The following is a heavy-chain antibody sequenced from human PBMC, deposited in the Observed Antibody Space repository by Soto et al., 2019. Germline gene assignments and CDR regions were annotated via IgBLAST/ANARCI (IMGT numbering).Heavy chain of an antibody. CDR1: GGTFSSYA. Sequence: SVKVSCKASGGTFSSYAISWARQAPGQGLEWMGGIIPIFGTANYAQKFQGRVTITADESTSTAYMELSSLRSEDTAVYYCAREDDGSGSRVAVFDYWGQGTLVTVSS. V-gene: IGHV1-69*13. J-gene: IGHJ4*02. CDR2: IIPIFGTA. CDR3: AREDDGSGSRVAVFDY. D-gene: IGHD3-10*01.